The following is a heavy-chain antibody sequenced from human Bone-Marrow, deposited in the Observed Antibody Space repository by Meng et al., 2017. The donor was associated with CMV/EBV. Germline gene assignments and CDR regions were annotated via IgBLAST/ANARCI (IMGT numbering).Heavy chain of an antibody. CDR2: ISWNSGSI. Sequence: SSAYPGCTFDDYSLHWVRQAPGKGLEWVSGISWNSGSIGYADSVKGRFTISRDNAKNSLYLQMNSLRAEDTALYYCAKDGYCSSTSCYDYYYYGMDFWGQGPTVTGSS. CDR1: GCTFDDYS. D-gene: IGHD2-2*01. J-gene: IGHJ6*01. V-gene: IGHV3-9*01. CDR3: AKDGYCSSTSCYDYYYYGMDF.